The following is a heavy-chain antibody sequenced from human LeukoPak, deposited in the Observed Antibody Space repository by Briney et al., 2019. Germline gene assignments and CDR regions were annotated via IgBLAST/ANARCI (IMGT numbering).Heavy chain of an antibody. J-gene: IGHJ6*03. CDR1: GFTFNSYG. V-gene: IGHV3-30*02. CDR2: VHFDGNTR. CDR3: AKDNYYDSSGYSNWGYYYYMDV. D-gene: IGHD3-22*01. Sequence: GGSLRLSCSASGFTFNSYGMHWVRQAPGNGLEWVAFVHFDGNTRYYADSVKGRFTISRDNSKNTLYLQMNSLRAEDTAVYYCAKDNYYDSSGYSNWGYYYYMDVWGKGTTVTISS.